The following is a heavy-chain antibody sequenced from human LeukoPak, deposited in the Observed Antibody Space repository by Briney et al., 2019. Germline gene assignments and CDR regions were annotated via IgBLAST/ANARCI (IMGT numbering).Heavy chain of an antibody. Sequence: SETLSLTCAVYGGSFSGYYWNWIRQPPGKGLEWIGEINESGSTNYNPSLKSRVTISVDTSKNQFSLKLSSVTAADTAVYYCARALGYCSGGSCYPTLFDYWGQGTLVTVSS. V-gene: IGHV4-34*01. CDR3: ARALGYCSGGSCYPTLFDY. CDR1: GGSFSGYY. D-gene: IGHD2-15*01. CDR2: INESGST. J-gene: IGHJ4*02.